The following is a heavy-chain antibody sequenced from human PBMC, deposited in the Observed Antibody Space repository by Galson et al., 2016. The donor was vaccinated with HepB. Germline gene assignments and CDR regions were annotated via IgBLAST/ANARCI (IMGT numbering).Heavy chain of an antibody. D-gene: IGHD6-13*01. Sequence: PLRLSCAASGFTFSDFVMYWVRQAPGKGLEWVAVIWYDGGNPYYADSVKGRFTISRDNSKSTLYLQMNSLRVEDTAVYYCARGGHTPAAEYFDSWGQGTLVTVSS. CDR3: ARGGHTPAAEYFDS. CDR1: GFTFSDFV. J-gene: IGHJ4*02. V-gene: IGHV3-33*01. CDR2: IWYDGGNP.